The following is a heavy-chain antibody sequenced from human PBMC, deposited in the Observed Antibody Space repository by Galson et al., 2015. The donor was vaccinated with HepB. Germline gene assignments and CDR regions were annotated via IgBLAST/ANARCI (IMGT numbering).Heavy chain of an antibody. D-gene: IGHD6-13*01. CDR2: ISAYNGNT. J-gene: IGHJ2*01. Sequence: SVKVSCKASGYTFTSYGISWVRQAPGQGLEWMGWISAYNGNTNYAQKLQGRVTTTTDTSTSTAYMELRSLRSDDTAVYYCARTMYSSSWYSLGYFDLWGRGTLVTVSS. CDR1: GYTFTSYG. CDR3: ARTMYSSSWYSLGYFDL. V-gene: IGHV1-18*01.